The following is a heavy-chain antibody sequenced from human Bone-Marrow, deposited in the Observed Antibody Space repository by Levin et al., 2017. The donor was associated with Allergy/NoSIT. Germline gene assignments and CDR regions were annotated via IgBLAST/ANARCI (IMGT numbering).Heavy chain of an antibody. J-gene: IGHJ6*02. CDR3: ASLRDCTGGSCYFNYYTMDV. CDR2: VSSSSSYI. CDR1: GFTFSSYS. V-gene: IGHV3-21*01. Sequence: LSLTCAASGFTFSSYSMNWVRQAPGKGLEWVSSVSSSSSYIYYADSVKGRFTISRDNAKNSLYLQMTSLRADDTAVSYCASLRDCTGGSCYFNYYTMDVWGQGTTVTVSS. D-gene: IGHD2-15*01.